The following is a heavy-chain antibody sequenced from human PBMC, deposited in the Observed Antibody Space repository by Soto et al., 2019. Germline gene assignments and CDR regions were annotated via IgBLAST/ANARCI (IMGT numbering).Heavy chain of an antibody. J-gene: IGHJ5*02. CDR3: ARDEYCSSTSCYGGWFDP. V-gene: IGHV1-3*01. CDR1: GYTFTSYA. CDR2: INAGNGNT. Sequence: QVQLVQSGAEVKKPGASVKVSCKASGYTFTSYAMHWVRQAPGQRLEWMGWINAGNGNTKYSQKFQGRVTITRDTSASTAHMELSSLRSEDTAVYYCARDEYCSSTSCYGGWFDPWGQGTLVTVSS. D-gene: IGHD2-2*01.